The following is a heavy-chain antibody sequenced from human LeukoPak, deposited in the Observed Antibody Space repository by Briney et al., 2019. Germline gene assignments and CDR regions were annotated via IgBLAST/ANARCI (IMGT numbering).Heavy chain of an antibody. D-gene: IGHD2-15*01. Sequence: ASVKFSCKASGYTFTGYYMHWVRQAPGQGLEWMGWINPNSGGTNYAQKFQGWVTMTRDTSISTAYMELSRLRSDDTAVYYCARDVGVVAADAFDIWGQGTMVTVSS. CDR2: INPNSGGT. V-gene: IGHV1-2*04. CDR3: ARDVGVVAADAFDI. J-gene: IGHJ3*02. CDR1: GYTFTGYY.